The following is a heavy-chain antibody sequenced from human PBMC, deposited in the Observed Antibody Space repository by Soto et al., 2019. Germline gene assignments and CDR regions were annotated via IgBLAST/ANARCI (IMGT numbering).Heavy chain of an antibody. D-gene: IGHD2-15*01. CDR2: IYHSGST. Sequence: PSETLPLTCAVSGGSISSSNWWSWVRQPPGKGLEWIGEIYHSGSTNYNPSPKSRVTIPVDKSKNQFSLKLSSVTAADTAVYYCARDRWSIVARSGMDVWGQGTTVTVSS. V-gene: IGHV4-4*02. CDR3: ARDRWSIVARSGMDV. CDR1: GGSISSSNW. J-gene: IGHJ6*02.